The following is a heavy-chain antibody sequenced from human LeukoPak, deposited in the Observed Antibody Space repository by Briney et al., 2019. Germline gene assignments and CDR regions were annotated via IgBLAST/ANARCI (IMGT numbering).Heavy chain of an antibody. Sequence: SETLSLTCTVSGAPISSYYWSWIRQPPGKGLEWIGYIYTSGSTNYNPSLKSRVTISVDTSKNQFSLKLSSVTAADTAVYYCARDYSNWFDPWGQGTLVTVSS. J-gene: IGHJ5*02. CDR2: IYTSGST. CDR1: GAPISSYY. CDR3: ARDYSNWFDP. V-gene: IGHV4-4*09. D-gene: IGHD4-11*01.